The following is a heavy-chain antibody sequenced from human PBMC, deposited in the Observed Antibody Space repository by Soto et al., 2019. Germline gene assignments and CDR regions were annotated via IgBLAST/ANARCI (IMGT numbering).Heavy chain of an antibody. V-gene: IGHV3-7*01. J-gene: IGHJ6*03. CDR3: ARGALRVTGGNSGLARYYYYMDV. D-gene: IGHD3-10*01. Sequence: GGSLRLSCAASGFTFSSYWMSWVRQAPGKGLEWVANIKQDGSEKYYVDSVKGRFTISRDNAKNSLYLQMNSLRAEDTAVYYCARGALRVTGGNSGLARYYYYMDVWGKGTTVTVSS. CDR2: IKQDGSEK. CDR1: GFTFSSYW.